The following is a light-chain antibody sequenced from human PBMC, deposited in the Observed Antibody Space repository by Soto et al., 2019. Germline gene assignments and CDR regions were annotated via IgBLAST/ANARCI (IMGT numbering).Light chain of an antibody. CDR2: GAS. J-gene: IGKJ4*01. CDR3: HQYNMWFT. Sequence: EIVVTQSPATLSVSPGERATLSCRASEGVSSNLAWSQHRPGQAPRLLIYGASTRATGIPARFSGSGSETDFTLTISSLQSEDVAVYYCHQYNMWFTFGGGTKVEIK. CDR1: EGVSSN. V-gene: IGKV3-15*01.